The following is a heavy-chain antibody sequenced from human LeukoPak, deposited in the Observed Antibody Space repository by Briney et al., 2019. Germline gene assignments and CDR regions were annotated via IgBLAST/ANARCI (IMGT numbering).Heavy chain of an antibody. CDR3: ARESECYYGSGSYECRWFDP. D-gene: IGHD3-10*01. Sequence: SETPSLTCTVSGGSISSSSYYWGWIRQPPGKGLEWIGSIYYSGSTYYNPSLKSRVTISVDTSKNQFSLKLSSVTAADTAVYYCARESECYYGSGSYECRWFDPWGLGTLVTVSS. CDR2: IYYSGST. V-gene: IGHV4-39*07. CDR1: GGSISSSSYY. J-gene: IGHJ5*02.